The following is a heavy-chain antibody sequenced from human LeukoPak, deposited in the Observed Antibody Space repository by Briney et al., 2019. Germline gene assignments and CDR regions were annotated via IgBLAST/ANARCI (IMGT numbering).Heavy chain of an antibody. V-gene: IGHV3-33*08. CDR1: GFTFRNYG. J-gene: IGHJ4*02. Sequence: GGSLRLSCAVSGFTFRNYGIHWVRQAPGKGLEWVAHIWDDGTNQDYVDSVKGRFTISRDNAENTVYPQMNSLRAEDTATYYCAREHCSSTSCYVFAHWGLGTLVTVSS. D-gene: IGHD2-2*01. CDR2: IWDDGTNQ. CDR3: AREHCSSTSCYVFAH.